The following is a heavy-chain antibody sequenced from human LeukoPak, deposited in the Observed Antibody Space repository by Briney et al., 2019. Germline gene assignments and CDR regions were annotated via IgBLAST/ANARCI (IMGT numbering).Heavy chain of an antibody. V-gene: IGHV4-39*07. J-gene: IGHJ6*03. D-gene: IGHD5-18*01. Sequence: SETLSLTCTVAGDSVTSGNYYWGWVRQTPGKELEWIGEINHSGSTNYNPSLKSRVTISVDTSKNQFSLKVSSVTAADTAVYYCARGFGRLQLWPDYYYYYMDVWGKGTTVTVSS. CDR2: INHSGST. CDR1: GDSVTSGNYY. CDR3: ARGFGRLQLWPDYYYYYMDV.